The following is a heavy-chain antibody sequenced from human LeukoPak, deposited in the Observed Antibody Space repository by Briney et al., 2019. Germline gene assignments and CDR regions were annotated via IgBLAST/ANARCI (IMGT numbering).Heavy chain of an antibody. CDR2: INHSGST. Sequence: SETLSLTCAVYGGSFSGYYWSWIRQPPGEGLEWIGEINHSGSTNYNPSLKSRVTISVDTSKNQFSLKLSSVTAADTAVYYCARATDEVDTTHLGYWGQGTLVTVSS. CDR3: ARATDEVDTTHLGY. CDR1: GGSFSGYY. D-gene: IGHD5-18*01. J-gene: IGHJ4*02. V-gene: IGHV4-34*01.